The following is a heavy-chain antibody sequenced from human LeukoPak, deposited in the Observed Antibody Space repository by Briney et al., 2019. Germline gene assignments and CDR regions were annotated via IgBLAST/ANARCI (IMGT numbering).Heavy chain of an antibody. CDR3: ARSWAGMYYPFYYFDY. V-gene: IGHV4-39*07. CDR2: INHRGST. Sequence: PSETLSLTCTVSGGSISSGGYYWSWIRQPPGKGLEWIAEINHRGSTHYNPSLKSRVNISADTSKSQFSLNLDSVTAADTAVYYCARSWAGMYYPFYYFDYWGQGSLVTVSS. J-gene: IGHJ4*02. D-gene: IGHD2-8*01. CDR1: GGSISSGGYY.